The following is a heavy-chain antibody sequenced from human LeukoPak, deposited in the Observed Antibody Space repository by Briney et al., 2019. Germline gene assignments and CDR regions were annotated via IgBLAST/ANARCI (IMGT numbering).Heavy chain of an antibody. D-gene: IGHD4-17*01. J-gene: IGHJ4*02. CDR2: MIYSGST. CDR1: GGSISGYY. CDR3: ARHLGYGDPFDC. V-gene: IGHV4-59*01. Sequence: SETLSLTCTVSGGSISGYYWNWIRQPPGKGLEWIGYMIYSGSTNYNPSLKSRVTISIDTSKKQFSLKLSSVTAADTAVYYCARHLGYGDPFDCWGQGTLVTVS.